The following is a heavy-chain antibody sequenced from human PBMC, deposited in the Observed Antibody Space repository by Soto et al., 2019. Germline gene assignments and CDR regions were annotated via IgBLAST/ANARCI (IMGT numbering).Heavy chain of an antibody. V-gene: IGHV4-34*01. D-gene: IGHD3-10*01. Sequence: SETLSLTCAVYGGSFSGYYWSWIRQPPGKGLEWIGEINHSGSTNYNPSLKSRVTISVDTSKNQFSLKLSSVTAADTAVYYCARGRSGWFDPWGQGTLVTVSS. J-gene: IGHJ5*02. CDR1: GGSFSGYY. CDR3: ARGRSGWFDP. CDR2: INHSGST.